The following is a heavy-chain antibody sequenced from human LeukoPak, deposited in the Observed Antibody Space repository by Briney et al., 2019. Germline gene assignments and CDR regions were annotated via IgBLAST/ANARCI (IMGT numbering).Heavy chain of an antibody. Sequence: GASVKVSCKASGYTFTSYAMNWVRQAPGQGLEWMGWINTNAGKPMYAQGFTGRFVFSLHIFVSTAYLQITSLEAGDTAMYYCARPTDVYDFGVLDWGQGTLVIVSS. J-gene: IGHJ4*02. CDR2: INTNAGKP. V-gene: IGHV7-4-1*02. CDR1: GYTFTSYA. D-gene: IGHD5/OR15-5a*01. CDR3: ARPTDVYDFGVLD.